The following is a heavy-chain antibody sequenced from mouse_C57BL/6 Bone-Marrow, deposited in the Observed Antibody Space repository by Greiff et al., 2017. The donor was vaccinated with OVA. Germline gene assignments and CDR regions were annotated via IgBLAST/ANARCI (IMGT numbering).Heavy chain of an antibody. Sequence: VQLQQSGPGLVQPSQSLSITCTVSGFSLTSYGVHWVRQSPGKGLEWLGVIWSGGSTDYNAAFMSRLSITNENSKSHAFSTMNSLQTDDTAIYYCAKITFYYYAMDYWGQGTSVTVSS. CDR1: GFSLTSYG. CDR2: IWSGGST. CDR3: AKITFYYYAMDY. J-gene: IGHJ4*01. D-gene: IGHD1-3*01. V-gene: IGHV2-5*01.